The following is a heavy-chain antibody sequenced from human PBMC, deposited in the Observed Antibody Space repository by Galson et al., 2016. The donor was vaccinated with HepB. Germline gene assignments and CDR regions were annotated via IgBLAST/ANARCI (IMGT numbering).Heavy chain of an antibody. V-gene: IGHV3-23*01. CDR2: ISGNGDSR. CDR1: GFTFSSYA. CDR3: AIPRGYRYSMDV. J-gene: IGHJ6*02. D-gene: IGHD5-18*01. Sequence: SLRLSCAASGFTFSSYAMTWVRQAPGKGLEWVSAISGNGDSRYYADSVKGRFTISRDNSNNTLYFQMNSLRPEDTAVYFCAIPRGYRYSMDVWGQGTTVTVSS.